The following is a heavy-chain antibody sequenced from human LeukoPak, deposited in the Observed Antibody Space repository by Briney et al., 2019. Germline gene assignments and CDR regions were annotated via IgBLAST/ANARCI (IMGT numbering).Heavy chain of an antibody. J-gene: IGHJ6*03. V-gene: IGHV3-48*01. CDR3: ARERYSGYDDYYYYYMDV. D-gene: IGHD5-12*01. Sequence: PGGSLRLSCAASGFTFSSYSMNWVRQAPGKGLEGVSYISSSSSTIYYADSVKGRFTISRDNAKNSLYLQMNSLRAEDTAVYYCARERYSGYDDYYYYYMDVWGKGTTVTVSS. CDR1: GFTFSSYS. CDR2: ISSSSSTI.